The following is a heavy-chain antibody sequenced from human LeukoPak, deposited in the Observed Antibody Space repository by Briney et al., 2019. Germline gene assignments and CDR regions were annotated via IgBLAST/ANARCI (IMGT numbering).Heavy chain of an antibody. CDR2: TYYRSKWYN. D-gene: IGHD5-24*01. J-gene: IGHJ4*02. Sequence: SQTLSLTCAISGDSVSGNSAAWNWIRQSPSRGLEWLGRTYYRSKWYNEYAVSVNSRIAIKTDSAKNQFSLQLNSVTPEDTAVYYCARGWRAHDYWGQGTLVTVSS. V-gene: IGHV6-1*01. CDR3: ARGWRAHDY. CDR1: GDSVSGNSAA.